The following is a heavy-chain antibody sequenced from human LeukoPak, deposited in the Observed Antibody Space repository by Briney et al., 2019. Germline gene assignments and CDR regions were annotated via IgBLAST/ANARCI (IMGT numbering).Heavy chain of an antibody. CDR1: GYTPTELS. D-gene: IGHD3-22*01. V-gene: IGHV1-24*01. CDR2: FDPEDGET. Sequence: ASVKVSCKVSGYTPTELSMHWVRQAPGKGLEWMGGFDPEDGETIYAQKFQGRVTMTEDTSTDTAYMELSSLRSEDTAVYYCAISQYCYDSSGYYLNWFDPWGQGTLVTVSS. CDR3: AISQYCYDSSGYYLNWFDP. J-gene: IGHJ5*02.